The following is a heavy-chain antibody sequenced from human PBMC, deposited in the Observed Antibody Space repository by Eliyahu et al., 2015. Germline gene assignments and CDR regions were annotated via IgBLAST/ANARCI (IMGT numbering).Heavy chain of an antibody. CDR3: SVDTFGEYDS. V-gene: IGHV3-74*01. J-gene: IGHJ4*02. Sequence: EVQLVESGGGLVXPGGSLRLSCAVSEFXVRRXXXHWVRQVPGKGLVWVSRINSDGSITNYADSVKGRFTISRDNAKNTLYLQMNSLRAEDTAVYYCSVDTFGEYDSWGQGTLVTVSS. D-gene: IGHD3-10*01. CDR1: EFXVRRXX. CDR2: INSDGSIT.